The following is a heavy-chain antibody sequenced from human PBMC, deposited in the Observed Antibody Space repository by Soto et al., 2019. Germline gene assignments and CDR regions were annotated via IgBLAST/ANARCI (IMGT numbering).Heavy chain of an antibody. Sequence: QVQLVQSGAEVKKPGASVKVSCKASGYTFTGYYMHWVRQAPGEGLEWMGWINPNSGGTKYAQKLQGWGTMTRXXSXSXXSMELSRLTSDDTAVYYCAPRVDSSGYSPSGAFDIWGQGTMVTVSS. D-gene: IGHD3-22*01. CDR3: APRVDSSGYSPSGAFDI. J-gene: IGHJ3*02. CDR2: INPNSGGT. CDR1: GYTFTGYY. V-gene: IGHV1-2*04.